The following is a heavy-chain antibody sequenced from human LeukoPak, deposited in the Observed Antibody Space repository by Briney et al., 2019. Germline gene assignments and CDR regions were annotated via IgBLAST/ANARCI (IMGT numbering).Heavy chain of an antibody. J-gene: IGHJ4*02. D-gene: IGHD3-3*01. Sequence: ASVKVSCKASGYTFTSYAMHWVRQAPGQRLEWMGWINAGNGNTKYSQKFQGRVTITRDTSASTAYMELSSLRSEGTAVYYCARVFWSGYPHFDYWGQGTLVTVSS. V-gene: IGHV1-3*01. CDR2: INAGNGNT. CDR3: ARVFWSGYPHFDY. CDR1: GYTFTSYA.